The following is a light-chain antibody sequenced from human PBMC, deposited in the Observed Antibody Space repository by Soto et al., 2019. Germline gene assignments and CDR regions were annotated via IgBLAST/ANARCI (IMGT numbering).Light chain of an antibody. Sequence: QSALTQPASVSGSPGQSITISCTGTSSDVGGYNLVSWYQHHPTTAPKLMIYEGSRRPSGVSNRFSGSRSGNTASLTISGLQVEDEADYYCCSYTSSSPYVFGTGTKLTVL. V-gene: IGLV2-14*02. CDR2: EGS. J-gene: IGLJ1*01. CDR1: SSDVGGYNL. CDR3: CSYTSSSPYV.